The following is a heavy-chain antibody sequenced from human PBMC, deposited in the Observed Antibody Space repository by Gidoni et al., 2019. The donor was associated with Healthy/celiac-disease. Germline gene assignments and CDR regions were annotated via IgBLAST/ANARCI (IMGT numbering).Heavy chain of an antibody. J-gene: IGHJ4*02. CDR1: GFTYSSYG. CDR3: AREGYSSGWSDY. Sequence: QVQLVESGGGVVQPGRSLRLSCAASGFTYSSYGMHWVRQAPGKGLEWVEVVWYDGSNKYYADSVKVRFTISRDNSKNRLYLQMNSRRAEDTAVYYCAREGYSSGWSDYWGQGTLVTVSS. CDR2: VWYDGSNK. V-gene: IGHV3-33*01. D-gene: IGHD6-19*01.